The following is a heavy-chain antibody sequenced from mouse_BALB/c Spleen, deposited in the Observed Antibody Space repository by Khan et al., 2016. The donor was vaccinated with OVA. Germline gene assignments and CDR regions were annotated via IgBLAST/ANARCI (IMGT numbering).Heavy chain of an antibody. CDR1: GFNIKDTY. V-gene: IGHV14-3*02. D-gene: IGHD1-1*02. Sequence: VQLQQSGAELVKPGASVKMFCTASGFNIKDTYLHWVKQRPEQGLEWIGRIAPANGNNKYDPKFQGKATITADTSSNTSYLQLNSLTSEDTADYYCAHPSYGPRGFEVWGAGTTVTVSS. CDR2: IAPANGNN. CDR3: AHPSYGPRGFEV. J-gene: IGHJ1*01.